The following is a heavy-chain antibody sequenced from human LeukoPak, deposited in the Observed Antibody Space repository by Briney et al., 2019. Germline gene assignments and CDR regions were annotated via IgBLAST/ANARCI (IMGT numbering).Heavy chain of an antibody. V-gene: IGHV4-34*01. CDR1: GGSFSGYY. D-gene: IGHD2-21*02. CDR2: INRRGST. J-gene: IGHJ4*02. CDR3: ARVGNCGDDCYPFDS. Sequence: SETLSLTCAIYGGSFSGYYWSWIRQPPGKGLEWIGEINRRGSTNYNPSLKSRVTISVDTSKNHFSLEFSSVTAADTAIYYCARVGNCGDDCYPFDSWGQGTLITISS.